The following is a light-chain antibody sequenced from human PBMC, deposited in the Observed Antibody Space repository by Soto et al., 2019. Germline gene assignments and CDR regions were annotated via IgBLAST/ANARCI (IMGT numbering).Light chain of an antibody. V-gene: IGLV2-11*01. J-gene: IGLJ1*01. CDR3: CLYAGSFYV. CDR1: SIDVGGYNY. Sequence: LTQPRSVSGSPGQSVTISCTGTSIDVGGYNYVSWYQQHPGKAPKLMIYDVSKRPSGVPDRFSGSKSGNTASLTISGLQAEDDADYYCCLYAGSFYVFGTGTKVTVL. CDR2: DVS.